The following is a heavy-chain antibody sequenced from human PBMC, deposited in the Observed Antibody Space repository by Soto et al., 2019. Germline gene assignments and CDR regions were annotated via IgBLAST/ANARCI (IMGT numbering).Heavy chain of an antibody. Sequence: QVQLVQSGAEVKKPGSSVKVSCKASGGTFSSYAISWVRQAPGQGLEWMGGIIPIFGTANYAQKFQGRVTITADESTSTGYMELSSLRSEDTAVYYGAEGDGYNQERYYFDHWCEGTLVAVSS. CDR2: IIPIFGTA. V-gene: IGHV1-69*12. D-gene: IGHD5-12*01. J-gene: IGHJ4*02. CDR3: AEGDGYNQERYYFDH. CDR1: GGTFSSYA.